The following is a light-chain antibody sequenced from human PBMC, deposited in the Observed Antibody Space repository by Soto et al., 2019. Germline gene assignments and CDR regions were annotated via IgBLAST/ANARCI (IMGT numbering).Light chain of an antibody. CDR2: DVS. CDR1: SSDVGGYNY. CDR3: RSYTSSSTLGV. Sequence: QSALTQPASVSGSPGQSITISRTGTSSDVGGYNYVSWYQQHPGKAPKLMIYDVSNRPSGVSNRFSGSKSGNTASLTISGLQAEDEADYYCRSYTSSSTLGVFGGGTKLTVL. V-gene: IGLV2-14*01. J-gene: IGLJ2*01.